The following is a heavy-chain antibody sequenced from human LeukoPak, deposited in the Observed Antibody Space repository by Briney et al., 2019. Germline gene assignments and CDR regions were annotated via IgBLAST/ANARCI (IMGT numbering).Heavy chain of an antibody. Sequence: PGGSLRLSCAASGFTFSSYGMHWVRQAPGKGLEWVAFIRYDGSNKYYADSVKGRFTISRDNSKNTLYLQMNSLRAEDTAVYYCAKDYEGVPATNSQLMDVWGKGTTVTVSS. CDR1: GFTFSSYG. CDR2: IRYDGSNK. V-gene: IGHV3-30*02. CDR3: AKDYEGVPATNSQLMDV. D-gene: IGHD2-2*01. J-gene: IGHJ6*04.